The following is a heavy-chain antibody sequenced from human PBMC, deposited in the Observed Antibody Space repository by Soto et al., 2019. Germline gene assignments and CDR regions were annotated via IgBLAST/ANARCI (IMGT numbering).Heavy chain of an antibody. J-gene: IGHJ4*02. CDR2: IKQDGSDK. CDR3: ARDQGYSHY. V-gene: IGHV3-7*01. D-gene: IGHD5-18*01. CDR1: GFTFSFYW. Sequence: PGGSLRLSCAASGFTFSFYWMSWVRQAPRKGLEWVANIKQDGSDKFYVDSVKGRFTISRDNAKNSLYLQMNSLRAEDTAVYYCARDQGYSHYWGQGTLVTVSS.